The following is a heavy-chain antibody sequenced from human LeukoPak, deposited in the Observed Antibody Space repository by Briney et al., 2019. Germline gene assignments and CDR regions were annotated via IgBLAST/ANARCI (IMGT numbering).Heavy chain of an antibody. V-gene: IGHV1-69*04. J-gene: IGHJ6*02. CDR3: ARDQYDFWSGDLYYYYGMDV. D-gene: IGHD3-3*01. CDR1: GGTFSSYA. Sequence: SVKVSCKASGGTFSSYAISWVRQAPGQGLEWMGRIILILGIANYVQKFQGRVTITADKSTSTAYMELSSLRSEDTAVYYCARDQYDFWSGDLYYYYGMDVWGQGTTVTVSS. CDR2: IILILGIA.